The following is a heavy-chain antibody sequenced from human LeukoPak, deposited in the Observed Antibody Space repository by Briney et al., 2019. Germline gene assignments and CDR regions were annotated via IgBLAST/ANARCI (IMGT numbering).Heavy chain of an antibody. D-gene: IGHD3-3*01. CDR3: ARGGVWSPQNWFDP. Sequence: SVKVSCKASGGIFSSYAISWGRQAPGQGLGWMGGIIPIFGTGKYGQKMQGRGTITADESTSTAYMELSSLRSEDTAVYYCARGGVWSPQNWFDPWGQGTLVTVSS. V-gene: IGHV1-69*13. J-gene: IGHJ5*02. CDR1: GGIFSSYA. CDR2: IIPIFGTG.